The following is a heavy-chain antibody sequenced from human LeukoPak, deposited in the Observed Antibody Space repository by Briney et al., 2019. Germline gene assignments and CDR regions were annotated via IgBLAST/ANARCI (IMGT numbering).Heavy chain of an antibody. CDR2: INSDGSST. J-gene: IGHJ4*02. D-gene: IGHD1-26*01. V-gene: IGHV3-74*01. Sequence: GGSLRLSCAASGFTFSSYWMHWVRRAPGKGLVWVSRINSDGSSTSYADSVKGRFTISRDNAKNTLYLQMNSLRAEDTAVYYCARESGDLDFDYWGQGTLVTVSS. CDR1: GFTFSSYW. CDR3: ARESGDLDFDY.